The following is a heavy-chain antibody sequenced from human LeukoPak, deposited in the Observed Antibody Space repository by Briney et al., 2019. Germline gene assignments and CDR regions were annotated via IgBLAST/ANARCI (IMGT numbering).Heavy chain of an antibody. Sequence: ASVTVSCTASGYTFTSYYMHWVRQAPGRGLEWMGIINPSGGSTSYAQKFQGRVTMTRDTSTSTVYTELSSLRSEDTAVYYCARDSGAGGATEGTYYDFWSGYLGTNYYYYYGMDVWGQGTTVTVSS. CDR1: GYTFTSYY. CDR2: INPSGGST. V-gene: IGHV1-46*01. J-gene: IGHJ6*02. D-gene: IGHD3-3*01. CDR3: ARDSGAGGATEGTYYDFWSGYLGTNYYYYYGMDV.